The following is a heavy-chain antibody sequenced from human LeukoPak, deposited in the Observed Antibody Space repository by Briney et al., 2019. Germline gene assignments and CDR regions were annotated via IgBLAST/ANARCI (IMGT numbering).Heavy chain of an antibody. CDR2: AHYRSKWYN. Sequence: SHTLSLTCSVLSFCVSLQIAVGRWIRQSPSRGLEWLGRAHYRSKWYNDYAVSLKSRITINPDTSKNQFSLQLNSVTPEDTAVYYGARAGYPHDAVDVWGQGTMVTVSS. D-gene: IGHD2-15*01. V-gene: IGHV6-1*01. CDR3: ARAGYPHDAVDV. CDR1: SFCVSLQIAV. J-gene: IGHJ3*01.